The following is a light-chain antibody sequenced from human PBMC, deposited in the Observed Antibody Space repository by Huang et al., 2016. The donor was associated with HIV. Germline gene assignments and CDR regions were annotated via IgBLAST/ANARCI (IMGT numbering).Light chain of an antibody. CDR2: GES. CDR1: QRVGVN. J-gene: IGKJ2*01. V-gene: IGKV3-15*01. CDR3: QQYDKWPGT. Sequence: EVMMTQSPATLSVSLGDKASLSCRASQRVGVNLAWYQQKPGQAATLLIYGESDRATGISARFSGSGSGTDFTLTISSLQSEDSAVYFCQQYDKWPGTFGQGTRLQI.